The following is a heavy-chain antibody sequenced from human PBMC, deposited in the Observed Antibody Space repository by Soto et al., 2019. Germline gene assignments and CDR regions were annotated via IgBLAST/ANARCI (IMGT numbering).Heavy chain of an antibody. Sequence: QVQLQESGPGLVRPSQTLSLTCTVSGSSISTDHYHWTWIRQTPGKGLEWIGYINYSGSIQSNPSLQRRVSMSVDTSKNLFSLRLTSVTAADTAVYFCAREDDGGDRDYYGLDVWGQGTTVTVSS. CDR1: GSSISTDHYH. CDR3: AREDDGGDRDYYGLDV. CDR2: INYSGSI. J-gene: IGHJ6*02. V-gene: IGHV4-30-4*01. D-gene: IGHD2-21*02.